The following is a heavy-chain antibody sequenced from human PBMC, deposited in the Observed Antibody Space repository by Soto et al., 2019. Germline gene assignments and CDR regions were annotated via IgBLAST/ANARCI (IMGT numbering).Heavy chain of an antibody. D-gene: IGHD5-12*01. Sequence: SVKVSCKASGGTFSSYAISWVRQAPGQGLEWMGGIIPIFGTANYAQKFQGRVTITADESTSTAYMELSSLRSEGTAVYYCARDREMATTGYYYYGMDVWGQGTTVTV. CDR1: GGTFSSYA. J-gene: IGHJ6*02. CDR3: ARDREMATTGYYYYGMDV. V-gene: IGHV1-69*13. CDR2: IIPIFGTA.